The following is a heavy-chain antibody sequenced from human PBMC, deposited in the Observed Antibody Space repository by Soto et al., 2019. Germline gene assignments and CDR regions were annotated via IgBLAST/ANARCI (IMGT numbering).Heavy chain of an antibody. CDR1: GYTFTTYG. V-gene: IGHV1-18*04. D-gene: IGHD2-15*01. CDR2: ISAYNGYT. J-gene: IGHJ4*02. CDR3: ARDLSGGGELLIF. Sequence: QVQLVQSGAEVKKPGASVKVSCKTSGYTFTTYGIAWVRQAPGQGLEWRGWISAYNGYTNYTQKFQGRLTMTTDTSTRTAYMDLRSLRSDDTAVYYCARDLSGGGELLIFWGQGTLVTVSS.